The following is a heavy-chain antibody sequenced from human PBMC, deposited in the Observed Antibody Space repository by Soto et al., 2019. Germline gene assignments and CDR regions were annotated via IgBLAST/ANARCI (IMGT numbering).Heavy chain of an antibody. CDR1: GYTFTSYD. D-gene: IGHD6-13*01. CDR3: ASRGTAAGTQGYYYYGMDV. CDR2: MNPNSGNT. Sequence: PSVKVSCKASGYTFTSYDINWVRQATGQGLEWMGWMNPNSGNTGYAQKFQGRVTMTRNTSISTAYMELSSLRSEDTAVYYCASRGTAAGTQGYYYYGMDVWGQGTTVTVSS. J-gene: IGHJ6*02. V-gene: IGHV1-8*01.